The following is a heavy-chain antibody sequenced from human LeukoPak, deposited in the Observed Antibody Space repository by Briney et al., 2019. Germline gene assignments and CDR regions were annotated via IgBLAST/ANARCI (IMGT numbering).Heavy chain of an antibody. Sequence: PGGTLRLSCAASGFTFSSYVMSWVRQAPGKGLEWVSAISNSGDNTYYADSVKGRFTISRDNSKNTLYLQMNSLRAEDTAVYYCATVGDYYDSSGYYYWVPVDYWGQGALVTVSS. CDR3: ATVGDYYDSSGYYYWVPVDY. J-gene: IGHJ4*02. V-gene: IGHV3-23*01. CDR2: ISNSGDNT. D-gene: IGHD3-22*01. CDR1: GFTFSSYV.